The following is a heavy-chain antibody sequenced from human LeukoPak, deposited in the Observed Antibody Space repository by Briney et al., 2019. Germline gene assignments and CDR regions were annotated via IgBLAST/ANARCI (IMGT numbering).Heavy chain of an antibody. CDR3: ARGGIPTGPYYYFYYMDV. CDR2: ISYDGNNK. CDR1: GFTFSRNV. V-gene: IGHV3-30*01. J-gene: IGHJ6*03. D-gene: IGHD3-10*01. Sequence: GSSLRLSCAASGFTFSRNVHWVRQAPGKGLEWVALISYDGNNKFYAGSVKGRFTISRDNSRNTLYLQMNSLRGEDAAVYSCARGGIPTGPYYYFYYMDVWGKGTAVTVSS.